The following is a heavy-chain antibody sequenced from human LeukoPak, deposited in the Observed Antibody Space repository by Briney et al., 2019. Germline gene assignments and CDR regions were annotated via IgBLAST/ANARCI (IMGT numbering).Heavy chain of an antibody. CDR3: ARWSSTKVAATENY. CDR2: ITWNGDSK. J-gene: IGHJ4*02. CDR1: GFTFDDYG. D-gene: IGHD6-19*01. V-gene: IGHV3-20*01. Sequence: GGSLRLSCVASGFTFDDYGMTWVRQAPGKGLEWVSGITWNGDSKGYADSVKGRFTISRDNAKNSLYLQMNSLRAEDTALYHCARWSSTKVAATENYWGQGTLVTVSS.